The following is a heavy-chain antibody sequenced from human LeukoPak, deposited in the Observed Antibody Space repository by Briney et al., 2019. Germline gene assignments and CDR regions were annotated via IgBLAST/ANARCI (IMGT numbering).Heavy chain of an antibody. J-gene: IGHJ4*02. CDR3: ARGRNYYVLDY. Sequence: SETLSLTCAVYGGSFSGYYGSWIRQPPGEGLEWIGEINHSGSTNYNPSLKSRVTISVDTSKNQFSLKLSSVTAADTAVYYCARGRNYYVLDYWGQGTLVTVSS. CDR2: INHSGST. D-gene: IGHD3-10*02. CDR1: GGSFSGYY. V-gene: IGHV4-34*01.